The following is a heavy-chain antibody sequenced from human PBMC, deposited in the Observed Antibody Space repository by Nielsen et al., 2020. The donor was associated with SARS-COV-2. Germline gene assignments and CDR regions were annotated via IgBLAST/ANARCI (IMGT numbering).Heavy chain of an antibody. D-gene: IGHD7-27*01. J-gene: IGHJ4*02. CDR3: TRDDDNWGSLAY. CDR1: GGSITTYY. V-gene: IGHV4-59*13. Sequence: SETLSLTCAVSGGSITTYYWHWIRQSPAKGLEWIGYIYYSGNTNYNPSLKSRVTISVDTSKNQFSLKLSSVTAADTAVYYCTRDDDNWGSLAYWGQGTLVTVSS. CDR2: IYYSGNT.